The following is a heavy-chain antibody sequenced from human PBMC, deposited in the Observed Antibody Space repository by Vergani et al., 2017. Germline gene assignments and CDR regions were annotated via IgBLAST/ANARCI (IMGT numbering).Heavy chain of an antibody. V-gene: IGHV3-23*01. CDR1: GYTFDTYT. Sequence: EVQLLESGGGLVQPGGSRRLSCAGAGYTFDTYTMAYVRQAPGKGLEWVATISSGGGDIFYADSVKGRITIARDKSKNTLCLQMNSLKDEDTAVYYCTTAWGLYYLHGEYFQYWGRGTLVSVSS. D-gene: IGHD3-10*01. CDR3: TTAWGLYYLHGEYFQY. CDR2: ISSGGGDI. J-gene: IGHJ1*01.